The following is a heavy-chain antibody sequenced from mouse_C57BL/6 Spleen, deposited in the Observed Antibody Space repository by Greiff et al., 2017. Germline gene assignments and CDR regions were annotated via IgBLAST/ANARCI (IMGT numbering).Heavy chain of an antibody. CDR3: ARSEATTVVAENAMDY. CDR2: IDPSVSYT. D-gene: IGHD1-1*01. V-gene: IGHV1-69*01. J-gene: IGHJ4*01. Sequence: QVQLQQPGAELVMPGASVKLSCKASGYTFTSYWMHWVKQRPGQGLEWIGEIDPSVSYTNYNQKFKGKSTLTVDKSSSTAYMQLSILTSEDSAVYYCARSEATTVVAENAMDYWGQGTSVTVSS. CDR1: GYTFTSYW.